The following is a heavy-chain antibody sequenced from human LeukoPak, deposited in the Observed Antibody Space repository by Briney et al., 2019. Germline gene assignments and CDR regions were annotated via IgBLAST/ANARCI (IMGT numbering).Heavy chain of an antibody. V-gene: IGHV5-51*01. CDR2: IYPGDSDT. Sequence: GESLKISCKGSGYSFTSYWIGWVRQMPGKGLEWMGIIYPGDSDTRYSPSFQGQVTISADKSISTAYLQWSSLKASDTAMYYCARQVYDIVTGYSLVVFDYWGQGTLVTVSS. J-gene: IGHJ4*02. CDR1: GYSFTSYW. CDR3: ARQVYDIVTGYSLVVFDY. D-gene: IGHD3-9*01.